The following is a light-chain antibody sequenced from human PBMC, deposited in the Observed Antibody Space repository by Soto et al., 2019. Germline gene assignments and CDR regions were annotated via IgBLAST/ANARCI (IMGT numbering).Light chain of an antibody. CDR2: DAS. CDR1: QNIKNW. V-gene: IGKV1-5*01. CDR3: QQYNSYST. Sequence: EIQMTQSPSTLSASVGDRVTITCRASQNIKNWLAWYQQRPGQAPKLLIYDASSLGSGVPSRFSGSGSGTEFTLTISSLQPEDFASYYCQQYNSYSTFGQGTKVDIK. J-gene: IGKJ1*01.